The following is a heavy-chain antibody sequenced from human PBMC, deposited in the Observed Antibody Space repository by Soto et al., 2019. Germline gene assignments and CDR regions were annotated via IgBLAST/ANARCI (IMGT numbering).Heavy chain of an antibody. CDR2: IYYSGNI. Sequence: QLQLQESGPGLVKPSETLSLTCTVSGGSISSSSYYWGWIRQPPGKGLEWIGNIYYSGNIFYNPSLKSRVTISIDTSKNPFSLKLSSVTAADTAVYYCARLGGQMTTDYWGQGTLVTVSS. D-gene: IGHD4-17*01. CDR3: ARLGGQMTTDY. J-gene: IGHJ4*02. CDR1: GGSISSSSYY. V-gene: IGHV4-39*01.